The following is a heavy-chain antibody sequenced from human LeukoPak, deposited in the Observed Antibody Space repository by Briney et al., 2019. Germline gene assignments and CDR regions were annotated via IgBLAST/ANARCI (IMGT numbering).Heavy chain of an antibody. D-gene: IGHD2-15*01. V-gene: IGHV3-23*01. CDR3: AKVSGSGGTKYQPFDY. CDR2: ISGSGGST. CDR1: GFTFSSFA. Sequence: GGSLRLSWAASGFTFSSFAMSWVRQAPGKGREGFSAISGSGGSTYYADSVKGRFTISRDNSKNTLYLQMNSLRAEDTAVYYCAKVSGSGGTKYQPFDYWGQGTLVTVSS. J-gene: IGHJ4*02.